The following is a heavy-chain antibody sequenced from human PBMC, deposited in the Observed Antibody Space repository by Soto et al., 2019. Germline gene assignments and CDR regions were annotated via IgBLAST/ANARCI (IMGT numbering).Heavy chain of an antibody. CDR2: INHSGST. J-gene: IGHJ5*02. V-gene: IGHV4-34*01. CDR1: GGSFSGYY. D-gene: IGHD2-2*01. Sequence: PSETLSLTCAVYGGSFSGYYWSWIRQPPGKGLEWIGEINHSGSTNYNPSLKSRVTISVDTSKNQFSLKLSSVTAADTAVYYCASRMLIVVVPAASRNWFDPWGQGTLVTVS. CDR3: ASRMLIVVVPAASRNWFDP.